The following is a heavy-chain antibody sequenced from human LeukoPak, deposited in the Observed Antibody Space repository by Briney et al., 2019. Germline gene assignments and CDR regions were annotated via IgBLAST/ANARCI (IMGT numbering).Heavy chain of an antibody. Sequence: KPSETLSLTCTVSGGSISSYYWSWIRQPPGKGLEWIGYIYYSGSTNYNPSLKSRVTISVDTSKNQFSLKLSSVTAADTAVYYCARRGHAAAGTSWFDPWGQGTLVTVSS. CDR1: GGSISSYY. CDR3: ARRGHAAAGTSWFDP. CDR2: IYYSGST. J-gene: IGHJ5*02. D-gene: IGHD6-13*01. V-gene: IGHV4-59*08.